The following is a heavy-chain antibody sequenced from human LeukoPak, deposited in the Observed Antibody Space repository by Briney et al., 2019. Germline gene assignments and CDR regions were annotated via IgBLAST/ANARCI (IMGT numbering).Heavy chain of an antibody. Sequence: ASVKVSCKASGYTFTSYYMHWVRQAPGQGLEWMGIINPSGGSTSYAQKFQGRVTMTRDTATSTVYMELSSLRSEDTAVYYCARDPMGYDILTGYCYWGQGTLVTVSS. V-gene: IGHV1-46*01. CDR1: GYTFTSYY. J-gene: IGHJ4*02. CDR3: ARDPMGYDILTGYCY. D-gene: IGHD3-9*01. CDR2: INPSGGST.